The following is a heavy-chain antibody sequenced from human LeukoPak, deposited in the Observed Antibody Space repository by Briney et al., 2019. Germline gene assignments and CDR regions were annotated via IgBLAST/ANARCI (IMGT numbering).Heavy chain of an antibody. CDR2: IHYSGAT. Sequence: SETLSLTCAVYGGSITGYYWSWIRQTPGRGLEWVGEIHYSGATSYNPSLKSRATISTDTSMNHFSLRLSSVTAADTAVYFCARGNILTGYCFDFWGQGALVTVSS. J-gene: IGHJ4*02. CDR1: GGSITGYY. V-gene: IGHV4-34*01. CDR3: ARGNILTGYCFDF. D-gene: IGHD3-9*01.